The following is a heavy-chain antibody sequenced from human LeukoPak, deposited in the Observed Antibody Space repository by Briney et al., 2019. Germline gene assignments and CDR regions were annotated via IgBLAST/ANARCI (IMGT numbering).Heavy chain of an antibody. D-gene: IGHD1-26*01. Sequence: SVKVSCKASGGTFSSYAISWVRQAPGQGLEWMGGIIPIFGTANYAQKFQARVTIIADESTSTAYMKPSSLRSEDTAVYYCARDLSIVGAFDAFDIWGQGTMVTVSS. CDR2: IIPIFGTA. V-gene: IGHV1-69*13. J-gene: IGHJ3*02. CDR1: GGTFSSYA. CDR3: ARDLSIVGAFDAFDI.